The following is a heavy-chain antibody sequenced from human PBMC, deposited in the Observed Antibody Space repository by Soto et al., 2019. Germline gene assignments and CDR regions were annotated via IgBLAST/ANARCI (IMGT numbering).Heavy chain of an antibody. J-gene: IGHJ6*02. D-gene: IGHD3-3*01. Sequence: ASVKVSCKASGYTFTSYYMHWVRQAPGQGLEWMGIINPSGGSTSYAQKFQGRVTMTRDTSTSTVYMELNSLRSEDTAVYYCARERITIFGVVIIPHYYYYGMDVWGQGTTVTVSS. CDR2: INPSGGST. CDR3: ARERITIFGVVIIPHYYYYGMDV. V-gene: IGHV1-46*01. CDR1: GYTFTSYY.